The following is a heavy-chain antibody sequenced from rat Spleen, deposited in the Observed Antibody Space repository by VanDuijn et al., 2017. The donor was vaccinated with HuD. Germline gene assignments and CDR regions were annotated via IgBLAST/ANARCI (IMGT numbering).Heavy chain of an antibody. CDR1: GHSITSSYR. V-gene: IGHV3-3*01. CDR3: ARSDGVHYYLPFAD. Sequence: EVQLQESGPGPVKVSESLSLTCSVTGHSITSSYRWNWIRKFPGNKLEWMGYINSAGTTTYNPSLKSRISINRDTSKNQFFLQVNSVSSEDTATYYCARSDGVHYYLPFADWGQGTLVTASS. CDR2: INSAGTT. J-gene: IGHJ3*01. D-gene: IGHD1-1*01.